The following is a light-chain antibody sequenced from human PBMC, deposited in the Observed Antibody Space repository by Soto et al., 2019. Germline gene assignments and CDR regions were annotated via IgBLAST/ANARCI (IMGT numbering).Light chain of an antibody. CDR2: GAS. V-gene: IGKV3-15*01. Sequence: EIVMTQSPATLSVSPGERATLSCRASQSVSSNLAWYQQKPGQATRLLIYGASTRATGIPARFSGSGSGTDFTLTISSLQSEDFAVYYCQQYNNWPTWTFGQGSKVEIK. J-gene: IGKJ1*01. CDR1: QSVSSN. CDR3: QQYNNWPTWT.